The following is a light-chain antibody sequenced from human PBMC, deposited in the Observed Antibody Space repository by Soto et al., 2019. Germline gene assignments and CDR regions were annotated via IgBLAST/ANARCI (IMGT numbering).Light chain of an antibody. V-gene: IGKV3-20*01. CDR3: RQRGRSLQFA. Sequence: XVLTQSPGARSLSPGERGTLSGRAGPTVSSNFLASYQEKPAQGPRLLIYGASTRATGIPARFSGSGSGTDFTLPISRLDPADFAVYYCRQRGRSLQFAVGGGTKVDI. J-gene: IGKJ4*01. CDR1: PTVSSNF. CDR2: GAS.